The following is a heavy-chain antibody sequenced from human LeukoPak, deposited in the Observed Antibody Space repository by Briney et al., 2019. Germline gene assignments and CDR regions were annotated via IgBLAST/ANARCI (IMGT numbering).Heavy chain of an antibody. CDR1: GFTFTNAW. Sequence: PGGSLRLSCAASGFTFTNAWMSWVRQAPGKGLEWVGRIKSKTDGGTTDCAAPVKGRFTISRDDSKNTLYLQMNSLKTEDTAVYYCTTGALIEVWNGLPFDHWGQGTLVTVSS. V-gene: IGHV3-15*01. J-gene: IGHJ4*02. D-gene: IGHD5-18*01. CDR3: TTGALIEVWNGLPFDH. CDR2: IKSKTDGGTT.